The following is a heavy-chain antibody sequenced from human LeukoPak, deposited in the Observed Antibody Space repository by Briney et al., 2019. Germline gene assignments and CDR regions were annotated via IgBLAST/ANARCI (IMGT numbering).Heavy chain of an antibody. D-gene: IGHD3-3*01. CDR3: AKDSAIFGVVIIPLDY. CDR2: ISGSGGST. J-gene: IGHJ4*02. V-gene: IGHV3-23*01. Sequence: GGSRRLSCAASGFTFSSYAMSWVRQAPGKGLEWVSAISGSGGSTYYADSVKGRFTISRDNSKNTLYLQMNSLRAEDTAVYYCAKDSAIFGVVIIPLDYWGQGTLVTVSS. CDR1: GFTFSSYA.